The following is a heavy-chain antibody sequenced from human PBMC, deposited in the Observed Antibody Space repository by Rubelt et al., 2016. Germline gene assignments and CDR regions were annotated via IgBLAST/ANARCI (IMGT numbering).Heavy chain of an antibody. CDR3: YYSVSR. J-gene: IGHJ4*02. CDR1: GYTFTSYD. D-gene: IGHD5/OR15-5a*01. Sequence: VQLVQSGAEVKKPGASVKVSCKASGYTFTSYDINWVRQAAGQGLEWMGKMNPNSGNTDNAQKFQGKVTMTRNTALGMAYMELSSLRADVTAGHWCYYSVSRWGQGTLVTVSS. CDR2: MNPNSGNT. V-gene: IGHV1-8*01.